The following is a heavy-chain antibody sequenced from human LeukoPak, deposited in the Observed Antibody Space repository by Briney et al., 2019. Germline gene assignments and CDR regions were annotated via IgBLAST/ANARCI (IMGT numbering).Heavy chain of an antibody. J-gene: IGHJ4*02. CDR2: IRYDGSNK. V-gene: IGHV3-30*04. Sequence: GRSLRLSCAASGFTFSSYVMHWVRQAPGKGLEWVAFIRYDGSNKYYADSVKGRFTISRDNSKNTLYLQMNSLRAEDTAVYYCARVGLRYFDWLPDYWGQGTLVTVSS. D-gene: IGHD3-9*01. CDR1: GFTFSSYV. CDR3: ARVGLRYFDWLPDY.